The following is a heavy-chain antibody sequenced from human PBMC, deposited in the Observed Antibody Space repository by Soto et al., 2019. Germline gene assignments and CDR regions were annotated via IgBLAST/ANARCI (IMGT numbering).Heavy chain of an antibody. D-gene: IGHD6-19*01. CDR2: INPNSGGT. CDR1: GYTFTGYY. Sequence: GASVKVSCKASGYTFTGYYMHWVRQAPGQGLEWMGWINPNSGGTNYAQKFQGWVTMTRDTSISTAYMELSRLRSDDTAVYYCARDQGAYSSGWYRGHDAFDIWGQGTMVTVSS. CDR3: ARDQGAYSSGWYRGHDAFDI. J-gene: IGHJ3*02. V-gene: IGHV1-2*04.